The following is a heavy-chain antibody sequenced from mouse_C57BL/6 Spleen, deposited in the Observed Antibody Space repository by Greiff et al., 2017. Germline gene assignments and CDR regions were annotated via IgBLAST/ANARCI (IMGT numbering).Heavy chain of an antibody. J-gene: IGHJ2*01. CDR2: ISDGGSYT. CDR1: GFTFSSYA. Sequence: EVMLVESGGGLVKPGGSLKLSCAASGFTFSSYAMSWVRRTPEKRLEWVATISDGGSYTYYPDNVKGRFTISRDNAKNNLYLQMSHLKSEDTAMYYCARAWDTPFDYWGQGTTLTVSS. V-gene: IGHV5-4*03. D-gene: IGHD4-1*01. CDR3: ARAWDTPFDY.